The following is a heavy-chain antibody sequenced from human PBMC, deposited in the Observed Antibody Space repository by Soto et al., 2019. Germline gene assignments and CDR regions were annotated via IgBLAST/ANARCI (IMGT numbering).Heavy chain of an antibody. CDR3: ATDLVLVPIWGTRGPQNY. J-gene: IGHJ4*02. CDR2: INAGNGNT. D-gene: IGHD3-16*01. Sequence: EASVKVSCKASGYTFTSYAMHWVRQAPGQRLEWMGWINAGNGNTKYSQKFQGRVTITRDTSASTAYMELSSLRSEDTAVYYCATDLVLVPIWGTRGPQNYWGQGTLVTVSP. V-gene: IGHV1-3*01. CDR1: GYTFTSYA.